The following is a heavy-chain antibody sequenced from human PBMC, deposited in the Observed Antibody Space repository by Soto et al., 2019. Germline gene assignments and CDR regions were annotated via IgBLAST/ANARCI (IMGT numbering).Heavy chain of an antibody. Sequence: ETLSLTCTVSGGSISSSGYYWGWIRQPPGKGLEWIGSIYYSGSTYYNPSLKRRVTISVDTSKNQFSLKLSSVTAADTAVYYCARHVAGYSSGLDYWGQGTLVT. CDR1: GGSISSSGYY. D-gene: IGHD6-19*01. J-gene: IGHJ4*02. CDR3: ARHVAGYSSGLDY. V-gene: IGHV4-39*01. CDR2: IYYSGST.